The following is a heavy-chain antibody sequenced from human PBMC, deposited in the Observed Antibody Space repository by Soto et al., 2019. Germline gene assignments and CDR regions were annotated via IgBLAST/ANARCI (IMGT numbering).Heavy chain of an antibody. Sequence: SETLCLTCAVYGGSFSGYYWSWIRQPPGKGLEGILEINHSGSTNYNPSLKSRVTISVDTSKNQFSLKLSSVNAADTAVYYCARGTPYSTGWDRDYYYYGMHXWGQVTTVTVS. J-gene: IGHJ6*02. CDR1: GGSFSGYY. CDR2: INHSGST. D-gene: IGHD6-19*01. V-gene: IGHV4-34*01. CDR3: ARGTPYSTGWDRDYYYYGMHX.